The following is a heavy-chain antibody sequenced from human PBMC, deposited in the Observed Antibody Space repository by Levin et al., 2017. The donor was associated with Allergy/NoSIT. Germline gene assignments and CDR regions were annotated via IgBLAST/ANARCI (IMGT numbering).Heavy chain of an antibody. J-gene: IGHJ6*02. D-gene: IGHD1-26*01. CDR2: IWCGGNNR. CDR3: ARDRWELLSDYYGMDV. CDR1: GFSIKKYG. Sequence: PGGSLRLSCVASGFSIKKYGMHWVRQSPGKGLEGVAVIWCGGNNRQYADSVKGRFIVSGENAKNTVYLEMNNLGADDTAVYYCARDRWELLSDYYGMDVWGQGTTVTVSS. V-gene: IGHV3-33*01.